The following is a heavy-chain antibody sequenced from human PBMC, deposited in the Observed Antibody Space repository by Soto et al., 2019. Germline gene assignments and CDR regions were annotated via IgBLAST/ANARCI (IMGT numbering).Heavy chain of an antibody. CDR2: IYYSGSI. CDR3: ARVSFDYYYDSSGYYLQT. Sequence: SETLSLTCTVSGGSISSYYWSWVRQPPGKGLEWIGYIYYSGSINYNPSLKSRVTISVDTSKKQFSLKLSSVTAADTAVYYCARVSFDYYYDSSGYYLQTWGQGALVTVPQ. CDR1: GGSISSYY. D-gene: IGHD3-22*01. V-gene: IGHV4-59*01. J-gene: IGHJ4*02.